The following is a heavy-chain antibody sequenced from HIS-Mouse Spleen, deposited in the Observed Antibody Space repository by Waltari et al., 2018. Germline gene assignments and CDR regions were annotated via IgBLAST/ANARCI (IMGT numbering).Heavy chain of an antibody. CDR3: AKDGSSSDLYFDY. CDR1: GFTFSSYG. J-gene: IGHJ4*02. CDR2: ISYDGSNK. Sequence: QVQLVESGGGVVQPGRSLRLSCAASGFTFSSYGMHWVRQAPGKWLGWVAVISYDGSNKNYADSVKGRFTISRDNSKNTLYLQMNSLRAEDTAVYYCAKDGSSSDLYFDYWGQGTLVTVSS. V-gene: IGHV3-30*18. D-gene: IGHD6-13*01.